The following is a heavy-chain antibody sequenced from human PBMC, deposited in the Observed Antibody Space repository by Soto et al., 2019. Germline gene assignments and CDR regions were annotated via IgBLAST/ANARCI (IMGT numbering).Heavy chain of an antibody. CDR1: GFTFSSCT. D-gene: IGHD2-15*01. Sequence: EVHLVESGGGLVKPGGSLRLSCAVSGFTFSSCTMNWVRQAPGKGLEWVSSISPSTSHIYYADSVKGRFTISRDKGKNSLVLQMTSLRAEDTAVYYCSGCSGGACHQNYGMDVWGQGTTVTVSS. V-gene: IGHV3-21*01. J-gene: IGHJ6*02. CDR3: SGCSGGACHQNYGMDV. CDR2: ISPSTSHI.